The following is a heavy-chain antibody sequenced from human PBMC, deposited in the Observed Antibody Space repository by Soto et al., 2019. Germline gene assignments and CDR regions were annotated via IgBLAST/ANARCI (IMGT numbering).Heavy chain of an antibody. J-gene: IGHJ4*02. Sequence: ASVKVSCKASGNTFASHGFSWVRQAPGQGLEWMGWISGFNGQTNYALKFQGRVTLTTDTSTSTAYMELRSLRSDDTAVYFCARVDPRGVAVVRDYWGQGTLVTV. V-gene: IGHV1-18*01. CDR1: GNTFASHG. CDR2: ISGFNGQT. D-gene: IGHD3-10*01. CDR3: ARVDPRGVAVVRDY.